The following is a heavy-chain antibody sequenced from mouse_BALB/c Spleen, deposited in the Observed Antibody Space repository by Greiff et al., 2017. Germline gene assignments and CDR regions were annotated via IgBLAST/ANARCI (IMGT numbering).Heavy chain of an antibody. J-gene: IGHJ2*01. V-gene: IGHV2-2*02. CDR3: ARNDYYGRGYFDY. D-gene: IGHD1-1*01. Sequence: QVQLKESGPGLVQPSQSLSITCTVSGFSLTSYGVHWVRQSPGKGLEWLGVIWSGGSTDYNAAFISRLSISKDNSKSQVFFKMNSLQANDTAIYYCARNDYYGRGYFDYWGQGTTLTVSS. CDR2: IWSGGST. CDR1: GFSLTSYG.